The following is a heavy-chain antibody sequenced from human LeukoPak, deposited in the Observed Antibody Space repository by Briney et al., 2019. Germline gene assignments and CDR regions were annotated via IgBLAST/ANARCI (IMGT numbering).Heavy chain of an antibody. J-gene: IGHJ4*02. CDR2: IYSGNST. D-gene: IGHD2-8*01. Sequence: GGSLRLSCAASGFTVSSNYMSWVRQAPGKGLEWVSVIYSGNSTYYADSAKGRFTISRDNSKNTLYLQMNSLRAEDTAVYYCARSGGNGHFDYWGQGTLVTVSS. V-gene: IGHV3-66*01. CDR3: ARSGGNGHFDY. CDR1: GFTVSSNY.